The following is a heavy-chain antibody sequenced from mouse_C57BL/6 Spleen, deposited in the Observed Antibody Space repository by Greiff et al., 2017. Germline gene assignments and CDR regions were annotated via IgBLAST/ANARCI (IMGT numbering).Heavy chain of an antibody. CDR2: INYDGSST. J-gene: IGHJ2*01. CDR3: ARALYYGNSFFDY. Sequence: EVMLVESEGGLVQPGSSMKLSCTASGFTFSDYYMAWVRQVPEKGLEWVANINYDGSSTYYLDSLKSRFIISRDNAKNILYLQMSSLKSEDTATYYCARALYYGNSFFDYWGQGTTLTVSS. CDR1: GFTFSDYY. V-gene: IGHV5-16*01. D-gene: IGHD2-1*01.